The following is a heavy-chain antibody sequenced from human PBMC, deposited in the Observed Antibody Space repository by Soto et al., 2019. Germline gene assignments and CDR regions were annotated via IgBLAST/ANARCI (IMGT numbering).Heavy chain of an antibody. Sequence: QVQLVQSGAEVKKPGASVKVSCKASGYTFTSYYMHWVRQAPGQGLEWMGIINPSGGSTSYAQKFQGRVTMTRDTSTSTVYMELSSLRSEDTAVYYCAREFQDYYDSSGYYGYWGQGTLVTVSS. CDR1: GYTFTSYY. CDR3: AREFQDYYDSSGYYGY. J-gene: IGHJ4*02. V-gene: IGHV1-46*01. CDR2: INPSGGST. D-gene: IGHD3-22*01.